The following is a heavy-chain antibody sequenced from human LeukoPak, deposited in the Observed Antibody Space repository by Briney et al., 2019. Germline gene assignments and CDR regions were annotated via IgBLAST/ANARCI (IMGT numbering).Heavy chain of an antibody. CDR3: ARHSNGMATIDY. Sequence: PGESLKISCKGSGYSINNYWIGWVRQMPGKGLEWMGIIYPGDSDTKYSPSFQGQVTISADKSISTAYLQWSSLKASDTAMYYCARHSNGMATIDYWGQGTLVTVSS. CDR1: GYSINNYW. V-gene: IGHV5-51*01. D-gene: IGHD5-24*01. J-gene: IGHJ4*02. CDR2: IYPGDSDT.